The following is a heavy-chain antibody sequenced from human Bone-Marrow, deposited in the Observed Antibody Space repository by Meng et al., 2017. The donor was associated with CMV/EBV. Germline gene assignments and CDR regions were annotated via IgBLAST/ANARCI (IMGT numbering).Heavy chain of an antibody. J-gene: IGHJ4*02. CDR3: ARDTLGSSGYFDY. V-gene: IGHV1-2*02. Sequence: RPVQSGTGASNPGASWKVSGKASEYTLTGYYMHWVRQAPGQGLEWMGWINPNSGGTNYAQKFQGRVTMTRDTSISTAYMELSRLRSDDTAVYYCARDTLGSSGYFDYWGQGTLVTVSS. D-gene: IGHD3-22*01. CDR1: EYTLTGYY. CDR2: INPNSGGT.